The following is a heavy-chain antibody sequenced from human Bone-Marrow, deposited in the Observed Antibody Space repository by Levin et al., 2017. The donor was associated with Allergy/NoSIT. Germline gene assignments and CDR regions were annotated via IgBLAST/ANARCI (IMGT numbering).Heavy chain of an antibody. J-gene: IGHJ6*02. CDR3: ARDHTKYGDYSMDV. Sequence: ASVKVSCKASGYSFNTYAINWVRQAPGQGLEWMGWIDANTGTPTYAQGFTGRFVFSLDTSVTTTYLQISSLKAEDTAIYYCARDHTKYGDYSMDVWGQGAAVIVSS. CDR2: IDANTGTP. CDR1: GYSFNTYA. D-gene: IGHD4-17*01. V-gene: IGHV7-4-1*02.